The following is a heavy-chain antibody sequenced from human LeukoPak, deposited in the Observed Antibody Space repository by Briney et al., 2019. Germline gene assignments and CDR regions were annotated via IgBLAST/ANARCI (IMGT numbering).Heavy chain of an antibody. Sequence: GASVKVSCKASGYTFTSYYMHWARQAPGQGLEWMGIINPSGGSTSYAQKFQGRVTMTRDTSTSTVYMELSSLRSEDTAVYYCARDMTTMVRGVETDDYWGQGTLVTVSS. CDR2: INPSGGST. CDR3: ARDMTTMVRGVETDDY. D-gene: IGHD3-10*01. CDR1: GYTFTSYY. J-gene: IGHJ4*02. V-gene: IGHV1-46*01.